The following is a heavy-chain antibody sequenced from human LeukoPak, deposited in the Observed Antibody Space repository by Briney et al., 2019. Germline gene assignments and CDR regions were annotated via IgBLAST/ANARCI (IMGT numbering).Heavy chain of an antibody. CDR3: ARSRDYYYGSGSYYIPFDY. V-gene: IGHV3-30*02. CDR1: GFTFSNYG. J-gene: IGHJ4*02. D-gene: IGHD3-10*01. Sequence: SGGSLRLSCAASGFTFSNYGMHWVRQAPGKGLEWVAFIRYDGGNKYYADSVKGRFTISRDNSKNTLYLQMDSLRAEDTAVYYCARSRDYYYGSGSYYIPFDYWGQGTLVTVSS. CDR2: IRYDGGNK.